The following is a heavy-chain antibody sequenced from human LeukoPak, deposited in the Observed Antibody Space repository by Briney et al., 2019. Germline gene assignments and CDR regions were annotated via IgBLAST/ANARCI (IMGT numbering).Heavy chain of an antibody. Sequence: PGGSLRLSCAASGFTFSSYWMSWVRQAPGKGLEWVANIKQDGSEKQYADSVKDRFTISRDNAKNSLYLQIYSLRGEDTAVYYCAKDSPRRRYSSGWYRSENPDYWGQGTLVTVSS. CDR3: AKDSPRRRYSSGWYRSENPDY. D-gene: IGHD6-19*01. CDR1: GFTFSSYW. J-gene: IGHJ4*02. CDR2: IKQDGSEK. V-gene: IGHV3-7*01.